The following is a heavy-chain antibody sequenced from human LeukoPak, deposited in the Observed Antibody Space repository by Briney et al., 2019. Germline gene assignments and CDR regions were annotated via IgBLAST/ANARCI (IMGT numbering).Heavy chain of an antibody. D-gene: IGHD2-15*01. CDR2: TNSDGSST. CDR1: GITFRSYW. V-gene: IGHV3-74*01. Sequence: SGGSLRLSCAATGITFRSYWMFWVRQAPGKGLVWVSHTNSDGSSTNYADSVKGRFTISRDNAKKSLYLQMSSLRPEDTAVYYCAREAAPVAAAQPDAVDIWGQGTMVSVSS. CDR3: AREAAPVAAAQPDAVDI. J-gene: IGHJ3*02.